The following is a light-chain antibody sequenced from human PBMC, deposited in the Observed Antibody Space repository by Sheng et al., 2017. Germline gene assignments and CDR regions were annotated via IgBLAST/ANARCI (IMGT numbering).Light chain of an antibody. CDR3: QQLNSYPYT. CDR1: QSISTW. Sequence: DIQMTQSPATLSASVGDRVTISCRASQSISTWLAWYQQKPGKAPKLLIYEASDLESGVPSRFSGSGSGTEFTLTISSLQPEDFATYYCQQLNSYPYTFGQGTKLEIK. CDR2: EAS. J-gene: IGKJ2*01. V-gene: IGKV1-5*03.